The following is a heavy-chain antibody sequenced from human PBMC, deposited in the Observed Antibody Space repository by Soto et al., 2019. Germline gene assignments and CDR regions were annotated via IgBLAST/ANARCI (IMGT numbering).Heavy chain of an antibody. V-gene: IGHV4-30-4*01. J-gene: IGHJ4*02. CDR2: TSFSGYT. CDR1: GDSVSGGDSY. CDR3: VRGDNPYHYATSGPGTFDK. Sequence: QVQLQESGPGLVKPSQTLSLTCTVSGDSVSGGDSYWSWIRQPPGKALEWIGYTSFSGYTSYTPSLKSRVTISVDMSKSQFSLRLTSVTAADTAIYYCVRGDNPYHYATSGPGTFDKWGQGTLVSVSS. D-gene: IGHD3-22*01.